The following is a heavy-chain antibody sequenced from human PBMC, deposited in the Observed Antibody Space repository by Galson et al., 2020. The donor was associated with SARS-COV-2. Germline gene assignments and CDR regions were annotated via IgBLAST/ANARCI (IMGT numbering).Heavy chain of an antibody. CDR2: VKQDGSDR. CDR3: ARDQDGYNDF. Sequence: GASLKLPCAASGFSFSSYWMSWVRQAPGKGLEWVANVKQDGSDRYYVDSVKGRFTISSDYAKNSLYLQMNSLRAEDTAVYYCARDQDGYNDFWGRGTLVTVSS. CDR1: GFSFSSYW. D-gene: IGHD5-12*01. V-gene: IGHV3-7*01. J-gene: IGHJ4*02.